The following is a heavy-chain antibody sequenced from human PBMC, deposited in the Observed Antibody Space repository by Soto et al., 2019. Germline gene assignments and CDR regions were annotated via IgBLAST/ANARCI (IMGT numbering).Heavy chain of an antibody. CDR2: ISSSGSTI. V-gene: IGHV3-11*01. CDR3: ARAPHYGDARAGINLFDP. Sequence: PGGSLRLSCAASGFTFSDYYMSWIRQAPGKGLEWVSYISSSGSTIYYADSVKGRFTISRDNAKNSLYLQMNSLRAEDTAVYYCARAPHYGDARAGINLFDPWGQGTLVTVSS. J-gene: IGHJ5*02. CDR1: GFTFSDYY. D-gene: IGHD4-17*01.